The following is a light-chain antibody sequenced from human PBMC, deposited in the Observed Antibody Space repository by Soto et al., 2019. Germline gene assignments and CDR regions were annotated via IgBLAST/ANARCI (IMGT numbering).Light chain of an antibody. CDR3: QQNYTTPYT. CDR1: QRITNY. CDR2: AAS. J-gene: IGKJ2*01. Sequence: DIQMTQSPSSLSASVGDRVTITCRASQRITNYLNWYQQKLGEAPKLLIYAASVLQSGLPSRFSGSGFGTEFTLTISSLQVEDLETYFCQQNYTTPYTFGLGTKVDIK. V-gene: IGKV1-39*01.